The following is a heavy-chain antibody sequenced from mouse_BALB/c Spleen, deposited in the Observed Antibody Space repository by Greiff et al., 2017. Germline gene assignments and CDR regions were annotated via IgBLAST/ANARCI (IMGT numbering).Heavy chain of an antibody. CDR3: ARREGDAMDY. Sequence: QVQLQQSGAELVRPGVSVKISCKGSGYTFTDYAMHWVKQSHAKSLEWIGVISTYYGDASYNQKFKGKATMTVDKSSSTAYMELARLTSEDSAIYYCARREGDAMDYWGQGTSVTVSS. CDR2: ISTYYGDA. V-gene: IGHV1S137*01. CDR1: GYTFTDYA. J-gene: IGHJ4*01.